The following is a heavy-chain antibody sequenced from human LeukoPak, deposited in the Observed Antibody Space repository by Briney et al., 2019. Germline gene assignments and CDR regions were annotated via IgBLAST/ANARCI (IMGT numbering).Heavy chain of an antibody. CDR3: ARRIWRDAFDI. CDR1: GDSISSSVYY. V-gene: IGHV4-39*01. CDR2: ISYSGST. Sequence: SETLSLTCTVSGDSISSSVYYWGWIRQPPGKGLEWIGSISYSGSTYYNPSLKSRVTISVDTSKNQFSLKLSSVTAADTAVYYCARRIWRDAFDIWGQGTMVTVSS. J-gene: IGHJ3*02.